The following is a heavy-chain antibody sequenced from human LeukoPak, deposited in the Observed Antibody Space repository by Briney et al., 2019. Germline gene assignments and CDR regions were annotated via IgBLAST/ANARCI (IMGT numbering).Heavy chain of an antibody. Sequence: GGSLRLSCTVSGFSLSSYALSWVRRAPGKGLEWVSATSSSDAGKYYADSVKGRFTISRDNAKNSLYLQMNSLRAEDTAVYYCARGAGGFGFDYWGQGTLVTVSS. D-gene: IGHD3-10*01. V-gene: IGHV3-23*01. CDR1: GFSLSSYA. J-gene: IGHJ4*02. CDR3: ARGAGGFGFDY. CDR2: TSSSDAGK.